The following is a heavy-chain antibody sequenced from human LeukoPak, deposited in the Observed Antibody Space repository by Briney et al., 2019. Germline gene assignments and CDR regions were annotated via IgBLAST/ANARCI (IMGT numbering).Heavy chain of an antibody. CDR3: AKVASEYYGLDV. J-gene: IGHJ6*04. V-gene: IGHV3-48*03. Sequence: GGSLRVSCAASGFTFSSYEFSWVRQAPGKGLEWVSYISITGGIKYYGESVKGRFTISRDNAKNSLYLQMDSLRGEDTAVYYCAKVASEYYGLDVWGKGTTVTVSS. D-gene: IGHD1-14*01. CDR1: GFTFSSYE. CDR2: ISITGGIK.